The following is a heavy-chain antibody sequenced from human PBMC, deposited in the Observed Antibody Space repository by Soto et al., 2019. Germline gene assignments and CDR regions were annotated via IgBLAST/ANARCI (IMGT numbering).Heavy chain of an antibody. Sequence: GESLKISCKGSGYSFTSYWIGWVRQMPGKGLEWMGIIYPGDSDTRYSPSFQGQVTISADKSISTAYLQWSSLKASDTAMYYCACVGDGSYYYYGMDVWGQGTTVTVSS. CDR3: ACVGDGSYYYYGMDV. D-gene: IGHD3-3*01. V-gene: IGHV5-51*01. CDR2: IYPGDSDT. CDR1: GYSFTSYW. J-gene: IGHJ6*02.